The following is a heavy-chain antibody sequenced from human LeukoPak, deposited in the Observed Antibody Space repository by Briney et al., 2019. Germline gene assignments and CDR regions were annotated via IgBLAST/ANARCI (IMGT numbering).Heavy chain of an antibody. Sequence: GASVKVSCKASGYTFTSYAMHWVRQAPGQRLEWMGWINAGNGNTKYSQKFQGRVTITRDTSASTAYMELSSLRSEDTAVYYCARDLRHDYGDYYYFDYWGQGTLVTVSS. J-gene: IGHJ4*02. CDR3: ARDLRHDYGDYYYFDY. CDR2: INAGNGNT. CDR1: GYTFTSYA. V-gene: IGHV1-3*01. D-gene: IGHD4-17*01.